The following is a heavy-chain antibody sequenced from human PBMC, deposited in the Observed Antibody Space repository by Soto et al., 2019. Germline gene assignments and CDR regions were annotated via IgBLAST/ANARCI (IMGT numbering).Heavy chain of an antibody. CDR1: GFTFSTYT. CDR2: ISSGSNYI. CDR3: ARGRSGDELIVGINF. Sequence: EVQLVESGGGHVKPGGSLRLSCAASGFTFSTYTMTWVRQTPGKGLEWVASISSGSNYIYYAESVKGRFSISRDNAKTSLFVQMNSLRAEDTAVYYFARGRSGDELIVGINFWGQGTRVSVSS. D-gene: IGHD3-22*01. J-gene: IGHJ4*02. V-gene: IGHV3-21*01.